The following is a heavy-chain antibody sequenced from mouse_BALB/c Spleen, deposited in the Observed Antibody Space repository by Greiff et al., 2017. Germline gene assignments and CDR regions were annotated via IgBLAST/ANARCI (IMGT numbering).Heavy chain of an antibody. CDR2: IDPENGNT. CDR1: GFNIKDYY. J-gene: IGHJ3*01. CDR3: AFSYGPWFAY. V-gene: IGHV14-1*02. D-gene: IGHD1-1*01. Sequence: EVKLQESGAELVRPGALVKLSCKASGFNIKDYYMHWVKQRPEQGLEWIGWIDPENGNTIYDPKFQGKASITADTSSNTAYLQLSSLTSEDTAVYYCAFSYGPWFAYWGQGTLVTVSA.